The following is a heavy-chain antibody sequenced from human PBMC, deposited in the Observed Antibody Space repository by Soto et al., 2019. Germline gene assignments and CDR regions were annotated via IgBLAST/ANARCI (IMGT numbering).Heavy chain of an antibody. CDR1: GGSISSGGYY. D-gene: IGHD3-22*01. CDR2: IYYSGST. CDR3: ARYRITMIDVGWFDP. Sequence: QVQLQESGPGLVKPSQTLSLTCTVSGGSISSGGYYWSWIRQHPGKVLEWIGYIYYSGSTYYNPSLNSRVTISVDTSKNQFSLKLSSVTAADTAVYYCARYRITMIDVGWFDPWGQGTLVTVSS. V-gene: IGHV4-31*03. J-gene: IGHJ5*02.